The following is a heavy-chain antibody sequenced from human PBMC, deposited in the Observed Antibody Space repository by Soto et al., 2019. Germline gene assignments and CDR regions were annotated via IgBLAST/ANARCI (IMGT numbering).Heavy chain of an antibody. Sequence: EVQLLESGGGLVQPGGSLRLSCAASGFTFSSYAMSWVRQAPGKGLEWVSAISGSGGSTYYADSVKGRFTISRDNSKNTMYMQMNSLSAEDTAVYYCARLRFLEGGDSFDIWGQGTMVTVSS. CDR2: ISGSGGST. D-gene: IGHD3-3*01. V-gene: IGHV3-23*01. CDR1: GFTFSSYA. CDR3: ARLRFLEGGDSFDI. J-gene: IGHJ3*02.